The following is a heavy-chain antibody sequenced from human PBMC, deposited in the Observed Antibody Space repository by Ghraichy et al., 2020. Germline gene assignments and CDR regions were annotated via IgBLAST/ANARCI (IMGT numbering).Heavy chain of an antibody. CDR1: GGSFSGYY. Sequence: SETLSLTCAVYGGSFSGYYWSWIRQPPGKGLEWIGAINHSGSTNYNPSLKSRVTISVDTSKNQFSLKLRSVTAADTAVYYWARGRVVRDYWGQGTLVTVSS. V-gene: IGHV4-34*01. CDR3: ARGRVVRDY. CDR2: INHSGST. J-gene: IGHJ4*02. D-gene: IGHD2-15*01.